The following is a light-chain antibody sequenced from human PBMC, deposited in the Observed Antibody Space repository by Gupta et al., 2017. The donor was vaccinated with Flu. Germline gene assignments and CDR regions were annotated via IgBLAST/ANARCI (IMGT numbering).Light chain of an antibody. J-gene: IGLJ2*01. CDR3: ASWDASQTVVL. Sequence: QSVLTKPLSVSAAPGQKVAISCSGSHSDIGNNFVSWYQQFPGSAPKVIIYEDNKRLSGIPDRFAGSKSGTSAALDITDLQTGDEAHYYCASWDASQTVVLFGGGTRLTAL. CDR1: HSDIGNNF. CDR2: EDN. V-gene: IGLV1-51*01.